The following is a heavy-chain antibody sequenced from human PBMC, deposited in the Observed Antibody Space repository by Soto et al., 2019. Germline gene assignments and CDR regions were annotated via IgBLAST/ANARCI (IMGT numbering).Heavy chain of an antibody. Sequence: PGGSLRLSCAASGFTFPTYSFNWVRQAPGKGLEWVASIDSTRSVIYYADSVKGRFTISRDNAKNSLYLQMNSLRDEDTAVYYCARESVSCSGRRCHGLGFGPWGQGTLVTVSS. V-gene: IGHV3-48*02. J-gene: IGHJ5*02. D-gene: IGHD2-15*01. CDR2: IDSTRSVI. CDR3: ARESVSCSGRRCHGLGFGP. CDR1: GFTFPTYS.